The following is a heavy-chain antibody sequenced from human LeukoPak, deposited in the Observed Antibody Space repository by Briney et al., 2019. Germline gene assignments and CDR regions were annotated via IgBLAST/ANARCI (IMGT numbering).Heavy chain of an antibody. CDR3: ARGFRGGDSDYFDY. J-gene: IGHJ4*02. CDR1: GFTFSSYW. D-gene: IGHD2-21*02. V-gene: IGHV3-7*01. CDR2: IKQDGSEK. Sequence: GGTLRLSCAASGFTFSSYWMSWVRQAPGKGLEWVANIKQDGSEKYYVDSVKGRFTISRDNAKNSLYLQMNSLRAEDTAVSYCARGFRGGDSDYFDYWGQGTLVTVSS.